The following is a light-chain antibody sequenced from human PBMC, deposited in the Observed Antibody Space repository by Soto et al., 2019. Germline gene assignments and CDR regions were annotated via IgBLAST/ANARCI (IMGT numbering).Light chain of an antibody. CDR1: SSNIGAGYD. CDR3: QSYDSSLSAYV. J-gene: IGLJ1*01. Sequence: QSVLTQPPSVSGAPGQRVTISCTGSSSNIGAGYDVHWYQQLPGTAPKLLIYDNSNRPSGVPDRFSGYKSGTSSSLAITGLQADDEADYYCQSYDSSLSAYVFGTGTKVTVL. CDR2: DNS. V-gene: IGLV1-40*01.